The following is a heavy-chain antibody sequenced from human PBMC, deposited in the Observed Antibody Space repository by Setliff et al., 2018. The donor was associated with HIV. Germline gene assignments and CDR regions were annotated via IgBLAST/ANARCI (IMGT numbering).Heavy chain of an antibody. CDR3: ARGLYSSSWHVPFYFDY. V-gene: IGHV4-38-2*02. Sequence: SETLSLTCTVSRYSITSGYYWGWIRQPPGKGLEWVATIHHSGTTYYSPSLESRVTISVDTSKNQFSLKLTSVTAADTAVYYCARGLYSSSWHVPFYFDYWGQGTLVTVSS. D-gene: IGHD6-13*01. J-gene: IGHJ4*02. CDR2: IHHSGTT. CDR1: RYSITSGYY.